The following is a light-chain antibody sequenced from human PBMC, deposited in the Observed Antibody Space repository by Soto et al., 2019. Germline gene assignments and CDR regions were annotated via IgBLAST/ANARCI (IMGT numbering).Light chain of an antibody. CDR1: QSVSSSY. J-gene: IGKJ5*01. CDR3: QQYNNWPPIT. Sequence: EIVLTQSPGTLSLSPGERATLSCRASQSVSSSYLAWYQQKPGQAPRLFIYGASTRATGIPARFSGSGSGTEFTLTISSLQSEDFEIYYCQQYNNWPPITFGQGTRPEIK. CDR2: GAS. V-gene: IGKV3-15*01.